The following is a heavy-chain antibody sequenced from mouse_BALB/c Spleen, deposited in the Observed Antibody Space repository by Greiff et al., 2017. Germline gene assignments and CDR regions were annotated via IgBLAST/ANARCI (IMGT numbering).Heavy chain of an antibody. D-gene: IGHD2-1*01. CDR1: GYTFTSYN. CDR2: IYPGNGDT. CDR3: ARNYGNYGYYAMDY. J-gene: IGHJ4*01. V-gene: IGHV1-12*01. Sequence: LQQSGAELVKPGASVKMSCKASGYTFTSYNMHWVKQTPGQGLEWIGAIYPGNGDTSYNQKFKGKATLTADKSSSTAYMQLSSLTSEDSAVYYCARNYGNYGYYAMDYWGQGTSVTVSS.